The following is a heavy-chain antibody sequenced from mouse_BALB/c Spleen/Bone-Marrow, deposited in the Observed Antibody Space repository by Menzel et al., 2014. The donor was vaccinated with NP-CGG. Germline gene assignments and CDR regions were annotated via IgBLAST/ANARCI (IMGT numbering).Heavy chain of an antibody. J-gene: IGHJ4*01. Sequence: EVQGVESGGDLVKPGGSLKLSCAASGFTFSSYGMSWVRQTPDKRLEWVATINSGGVNTYYIDSVKGRFNISRDNAKNALYLQMSSLKSEDTAMYHCARRGNWDGRAAMDYWGQGTSVTVSS. V-gene: IGHV5-6*01. CDR1: GFTFSSYG. D-gene: IGHD4-1*01. CDR2: INSGGVNT. CDR3: ARRGNWDGRAAMDY.